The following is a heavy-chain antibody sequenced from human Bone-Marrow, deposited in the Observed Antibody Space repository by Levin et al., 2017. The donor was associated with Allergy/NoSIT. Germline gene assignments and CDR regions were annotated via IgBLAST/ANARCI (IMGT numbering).Heavy chain of an antibody. CDR2: ISWNSGSI. CDR1: GFTFDDYA. D-gene: IGHD2-15*01. CDR3: AKATLGGSCYSSYYYYYGMDV. Sequence: SCAASGFTFDDYAMHWVRQAPGKGLEWVSGISWNSGSIGYADSVKGRFTISRDNAKNSLYLQMNSLRAEDTALYYCAKATLGGSCYSSYYYYYGMDVWGQGTTVTVSS. V-gene: IGHV3-9*01. J-gene: IGHJ6*02.